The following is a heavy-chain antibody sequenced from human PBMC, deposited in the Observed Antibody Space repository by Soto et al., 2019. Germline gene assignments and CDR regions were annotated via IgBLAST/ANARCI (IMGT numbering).Heavy chain of an antibody. J-gene: IGHJ6*02. CDR3: ARVQRITIFGVVIHYYYYGMDV. D-gene: IGHD3-3*01. CDR2: IIPIFGTA. Sequence: ASVKVSCKASGGTFSSYAISWVRQAPGQGLEWMGGIIPIFGTASYAQKFQGRVTITADKSTSTAYMELSSLRSEDTAVYYCARVQRITIFGVVIHYYYYGMDVWGQGTTVTVSS. V-gene: IGHV1-69*06. CDR1: GGTFSSYA.